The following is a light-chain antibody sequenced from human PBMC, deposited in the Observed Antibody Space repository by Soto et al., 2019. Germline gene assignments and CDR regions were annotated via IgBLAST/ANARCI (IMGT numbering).Light chain of an antibody. Sequence: IVLKLSPGTMSLSPGERATLSCRASQSVSSSYLAWYQQKPGQAPGLLIYGASSRATGIPDRFSGSGSGTDFTLTISRLEPEDFAVYYCQQYGSSPLTFGGGTKVDIK. CDR2: GAS. CDR3: QQYGSSPLT. CDR1: QSVSSSY. J-gene: IGKJ4*01. V-gene: IGKV3-20*01.